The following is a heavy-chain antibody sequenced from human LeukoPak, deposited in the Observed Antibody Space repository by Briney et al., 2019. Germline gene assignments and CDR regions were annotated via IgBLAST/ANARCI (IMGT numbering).Heavy chain of an antibody. D-gene: IGHD3-10*01. CDR2: IWYDGSNK. CDR1: GFTFSSYG. J-gene: IGHJ5*02. V-gene: IGHV3-33*01. Sequence: GGSLRLSCAASGFTFSSYGMHRVRQAPGKGLEWVAVIWYDGSNKYYADSVKGRFTISRDNSKNTLYLQMNSLRAEDTAVYYCARDVVTMVRGVMRAYNWFDPWGQGTLVTVSS. CDR3: ARDVVTMVRGVMRAYNWFDP.